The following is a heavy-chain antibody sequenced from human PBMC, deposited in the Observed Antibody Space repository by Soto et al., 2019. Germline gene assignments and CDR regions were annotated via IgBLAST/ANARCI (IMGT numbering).Heavy chain of an antibody. CDR2: IYWDDDK. CDR1: GFSLTTTGVG. J-gene: IGHJ5*02. V-gene: IGHV2-5*02. Sequence: QITLKESGPSLVNPTQPLTLTCTFSGFSLTTTGVGVVWIRQPPGKALEWLALIYWDDDKHYSPSLRSRLTVTKDPTKSQVVLTLTNVDPTDTGKYFGANVGSLEQSLYRLHHWGQATLVTVSS. CDR3: ANVGSLEQSLYRLHH. D-gene: IGHD6-19*01.